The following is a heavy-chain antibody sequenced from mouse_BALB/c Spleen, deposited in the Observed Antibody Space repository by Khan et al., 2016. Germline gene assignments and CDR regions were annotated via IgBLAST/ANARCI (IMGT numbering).Heavy chain of an antibody. CDR3: ARTLLRLYYFDY. D-gene: IGHD1-2*01. Sequence: EVQLQESGPSLVKLSQTLSLTCSVTGDSITSGYWNWIRKFPGNKLEYMGYISHSGSTSYNPSLKSRISITRDTSKNQFFLQLNSVTTEDTATYYCARTLLRLYYFDYWGQGTTLTVSS. V-gene: IGHV3-8*02. J-gene: IGHJ2*01. CDR1: GDSITSGY. CDR2: ISHSGST.